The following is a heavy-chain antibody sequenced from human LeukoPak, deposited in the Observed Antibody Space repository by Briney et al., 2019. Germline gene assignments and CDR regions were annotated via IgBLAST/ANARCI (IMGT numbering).Heavy chain of an antibody. CDR2: ISAYNGNT. CDR3: ARDRTGIGTLDY. Sequence: ASVTVSFTSSVYTFTSYGISWVRQAPGQGGEWMGWISAYNGNTNYAQKLQGRVTMTTDTSTSTAYMELRSLRSDDTAVYYCARDRTGIGTLDYWGQGTLVTVSS. V-gene: IGHV1-18*01. CDR1: VYTFTSYG. D-gene: IGHD1-26*01. J-gene: IGHJ4*02.